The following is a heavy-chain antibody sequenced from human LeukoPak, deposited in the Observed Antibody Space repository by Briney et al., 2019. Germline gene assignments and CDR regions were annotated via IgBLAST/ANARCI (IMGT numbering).Heavy chain of an antibody. CDR3: ARLSGSYSDFDY. CDR2: IYTSGST. Sequence: SQTLSLTCTVSGGSISSGSYYWSWIRQPAGNGLEWIGRIYTSGSTNYNPSLKSRVTISVDTSKNQFSLKLSSVTAADTAVYYCARLSGSYSDFDYWGQGTLVTVSS. D-gene: IGHD1-26*01. J-gene: IGHJ4*02. V-gene: IGHV4-61*02. CDR1: GGSISSGSYY.